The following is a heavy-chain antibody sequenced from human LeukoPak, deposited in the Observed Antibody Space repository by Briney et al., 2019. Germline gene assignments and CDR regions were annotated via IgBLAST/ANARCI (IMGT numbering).Heavy chain of an antibody. Sequence: ASVKVSCKASGYTFTGYYMHWVRQAPGQGLEWMGWINPNSGGTSYAQNFQGRVTMTRDTSISTAYMELSSLRSDDTAVYYCARGTVRYFDWFPGRDAFDIWGQGTMVTVSS. D-gene: IGHD3-9*01. V-gene: IGHV1-2*02. CDR1: GYTFTGYY. CDR3: ARGTVRYFDWFPGRDAFDI. J-gene: IGHJ3*02. CDR2: INPNSGGT.